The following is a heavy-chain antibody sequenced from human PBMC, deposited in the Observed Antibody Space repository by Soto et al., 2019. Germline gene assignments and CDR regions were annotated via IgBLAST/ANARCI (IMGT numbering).Heavy chain of an antibody. J-gene: IGHJ4*02. D-gene: IGHD3-10*01. CDR3: ARGQYLGELLADY. Sequence: PGGSLRLSCAASGFTFRGCTMNRVRQAPGKGLEWLSSISTSSTSIYYADSVKGRFTISRDNPKNSLYLQMNSLRAEDTAVYYCARGQYLGELLADYWGQGTLVTVSS. V-gene: IGHV3-21*01. CDR1: GFTFRGCT. CDR2: ISTSSTSI.